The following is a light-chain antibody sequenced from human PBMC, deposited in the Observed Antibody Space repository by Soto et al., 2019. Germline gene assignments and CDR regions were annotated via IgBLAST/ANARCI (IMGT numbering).Light chain of an antibody. J-gene: IGKJ4*01. CDR3: NQYASSPLT. CDR2: GAS. Sequence: LSLFAVSLTKISCRASQSVSSNYLAWYQQKPGQAPRLLIYGASSGATGIPDRFSASGSGKEFALNIGMLEPQDFGVYFRNQYASSPLTLGGGTKVDIK. CDR1: QSVSSNY. V-gene: IGKV3-20*01.